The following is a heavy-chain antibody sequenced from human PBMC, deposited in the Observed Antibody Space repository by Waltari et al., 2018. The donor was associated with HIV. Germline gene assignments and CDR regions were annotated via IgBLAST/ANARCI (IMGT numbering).Heavy chain of an antibody. CDR1: AFRFSDYN. V-gene: IGHV3-21*01. D-gene: IGHD6-19*01. CDR2: IGSLQNFI. Sequence: EVRLLESGGGLVRPGGSVRLSCAAPAFRFSDYNMNWVRQGPGKGLEWVASIGSLQNFIHYADSVKGRFTVSRDNAKNSLYLQMNSLTAEDTAVYYCARGPSSGWSWFDPWGQGTLVTVSS. J-gene: IGHJ5*02. CDR3: ARGPSSGWSWFDP.